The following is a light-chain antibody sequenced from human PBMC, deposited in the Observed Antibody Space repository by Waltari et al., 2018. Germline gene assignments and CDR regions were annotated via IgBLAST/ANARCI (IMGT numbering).Light chain of an antibody. V-gene: IGLV1-47*01. CDR2: RND. J-gene: IGLJ2*01. CDR3: ASWDESLSGFVV. CDR1: PSNILSNY. Sequence: QSGLTQPPSASGTPGQRVIIPCSGSPSNILSNYVSWYQHVPGAAPKLLIYRNDQRPSGVPDRFSGSKSGASASLAISGLRSEDEAHYFCASWDESLSGFVVFGGGTKLTVL.